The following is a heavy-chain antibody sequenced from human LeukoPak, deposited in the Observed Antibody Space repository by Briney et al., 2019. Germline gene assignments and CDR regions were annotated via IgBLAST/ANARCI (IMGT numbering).Heavy chain of an antibody. Sequence: GRSLRLSCAASGFSFSSYGMHWVRQAPGMGLEWVAVIWYDGTNKYYADSVKGRFTISRDNSKNTLYLQMNSLRAEDTAVNYCARDQRGFSYSKYYFDYWGQGTLVTVSS. J-gene: IGHJ4*02. CDR1: GFSFSSYG. CDR3: ARDQRGFSYSKYYFDY. CDR2: IWYDGTNK. D-gene: IGHD5-18*01. V-gene: IGHV3-33*01.